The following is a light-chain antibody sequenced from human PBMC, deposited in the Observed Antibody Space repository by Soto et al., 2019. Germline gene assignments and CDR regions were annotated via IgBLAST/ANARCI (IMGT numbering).Light chain of an antibody. J-gene: IGKJ5*01. Sequence: EVVLTHTPGTLSFSPGERATLSCRASHSVTRYVAWYQQKPGQAPRLLISDASGRATGIPDRFSGSGSETDFSLTINRLEPEDFAVYFCQQYGSSPITFGHGTRLEI. CDR1: HSVTRY. V-gene: IGKV3-20*01. CDR3: QQYGSSPIT. CDR2: DAS.